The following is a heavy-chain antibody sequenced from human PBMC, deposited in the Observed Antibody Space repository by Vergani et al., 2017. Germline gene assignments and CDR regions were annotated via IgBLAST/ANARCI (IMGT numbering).Heavy chain of an antibody. V-gene: IGHV4-39*01. CDR2: IYDSRNN. CDR1: GGSISSYY. J-gene: IGHJ3*02. D-gene: IGHD6-6*01. CDR3: ARHLRQLARNDVFDI. Sequence: QVQLQESGPGPVKPSETLSLTCTVSGGSISSYYWGWIRQPPGKGLEWIGSIYDSRNNNYSPSLKSRVSISVDTSKNQFSLNLTSVTAADTAVYYCARHLRQLARNDVFDIWGHGTLVTVSS.